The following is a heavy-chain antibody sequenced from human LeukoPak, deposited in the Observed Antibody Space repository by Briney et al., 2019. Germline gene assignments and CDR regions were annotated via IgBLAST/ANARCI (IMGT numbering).Heavy chain of an antibody. Sequence: GGSLRLSCAASGFTFSSYSMNWVRQAPGKGLEWVSSISSSGSYIYYADSVKGRFTISRDNAKNSLYLQMNSLRAEDTAVYYCARILHGSGSYGLDYWGQGTLVTVSS. D-gene: IGHD3-10*01. CDR2: ISSSGSYI. CDR3: ARILHGSGSYGLDY. CDR1: GFTFSSYS. V-gene: IGHV3-21*01. J-gene: IGHJ4*02.